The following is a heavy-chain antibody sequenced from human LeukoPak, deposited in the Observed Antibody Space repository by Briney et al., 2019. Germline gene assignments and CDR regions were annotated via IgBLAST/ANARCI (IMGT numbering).Heavy chain of an antibody. CDR2: ISSSSSYI. CDR1: GFTFSSYS. J-gene: IGHJ3*02. Sequence: PGGSLRLSCAASGFTFSSYSMNWVRQAPGKGLEWVSSISSSSSYIYCADSVKGRFTISRDNAKNSLYLQMNSLRAEDTAVHYCARDLTRVAADAFDIWGQGTMVTVSS. D-gene: IGHD6-19*01. CDR3: ARDLTRVAADAFDI. V-gene: IGHV3-21*01.